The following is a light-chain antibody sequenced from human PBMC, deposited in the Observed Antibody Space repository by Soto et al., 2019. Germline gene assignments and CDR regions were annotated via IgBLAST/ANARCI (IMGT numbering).Light chain of an antibody. V-gene: IGLV1-40*01. CDR2: GNS. CDR3: PSYDNSLSHYV. J-gene: IGLJ1*01. Sequence: QSVLTQPPSVSGAPGQRVTISCTGSSSNIGGGYDVCWYQQLPGTAPKLLIYGNSNRPSGVPDRFSGSKSGTSASLTITGLQADDDADYYCPSYDNSLSHYVFGTGTKLTVL. CDR1: SSNIGGGYD.